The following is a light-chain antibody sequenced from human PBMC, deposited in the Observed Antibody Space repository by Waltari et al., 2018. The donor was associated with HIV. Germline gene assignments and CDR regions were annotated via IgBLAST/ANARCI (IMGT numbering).Light chain of an antibody. J-gene: IGLJ3*02. V-gene: IGLV2-14*03. CDR2: HVA. Sequence: QSALTQPASVSGSPGQSVTISCTGSTTVVGGSNSVSWYQHRPGEAPKLIIFHVANRPTGISSRFSGSKSGNTASLTISGLQAEDEADFYCSSYINYGTLVFGGGTKLTVL. CDR1: TTVVGGSNS. CDR3: SSYINYGTLV.